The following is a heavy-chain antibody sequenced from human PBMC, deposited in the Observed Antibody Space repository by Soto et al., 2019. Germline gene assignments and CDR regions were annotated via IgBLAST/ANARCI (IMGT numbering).Heavy chain of an antibody. V-gene: IGHV1-69*13. CDR1: GGTFSSYA. CDR3: ARTRRDGSLDAFDI. CDR2: IIPIFGTA. D-gene: IGHD5-12*01. Sequence: SGKVSCKASGGTFSSYAISWVRHAPGQGLEWMGGIIPIFGTANYAQKFQGRVTITADESTSTAYMELSSLRSEDTAVYYCARTRRDGSLDAFDIWGQGTMVTVSS. J-gene: IGHJ3*02.